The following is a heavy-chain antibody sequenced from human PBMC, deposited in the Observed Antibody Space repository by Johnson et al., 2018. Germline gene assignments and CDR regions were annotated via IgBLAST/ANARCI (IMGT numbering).Heavy chain of an antibody. J-gene: IGHJ3*02. CDR1: GFTFSSHG. CDR2: VSRDGGST. V-gene: IGHV3-NL1*01. D-gene: IGHD2/OR15-2a*01. Sequence: QVQLVETGGGVVQPGRSLRLSCAASGFTFSSHGMHWVRQAPGKGLEWVSVVSRDGGSTYYADSVKGRFILSRDDSKNTMYLQMSSLRPEDTAIYYCAKDFVSANGIFDPFDIWGQGTMVTISS. CDR3: AKDFVSANGIFDPFDI.